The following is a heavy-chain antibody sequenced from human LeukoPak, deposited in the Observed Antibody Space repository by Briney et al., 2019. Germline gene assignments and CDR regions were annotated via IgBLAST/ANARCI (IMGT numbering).Heavy chain of an antibody. CDR1: GYSFTSYG. D-gene: IGHD6-13*01. V-gene: IGHV1-18*01. CDR2: VSAYNGNT. Sequence: GASVSVSCKVSGYSFTSYGFSWVRHRPPPGIEWMGWVSAYNGNTNYAKKLQDRLTMTTDTSTSTAYMELRRLRSDDTAVYYCARDYRSIAAAGTVQYYYYYGMDVWGQGPTVTVSS. J-gene: IGHJ6*02. CDR3: ARDYRSIAAAGTVQYYYYYGMDV.